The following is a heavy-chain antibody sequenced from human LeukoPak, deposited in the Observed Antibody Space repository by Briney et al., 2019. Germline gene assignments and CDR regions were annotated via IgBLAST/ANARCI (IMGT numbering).Heavy chain of an antibody. CDR2: INSDGSST. CDR3: ARAISGWYNY. CDR1: GFTFSSYW. Sequence: GGSLRLSCAASGFTFSSYWMHWVRQAPGKGLVWVSRINSDGSSTNYADSVKGRFTISRDNAKNTLYLQMNSLSAEDTAVYYCARAISGWYNYWGQGTLVTVPS. D-gene: IGHD6-19*01. J-gene: IGHJ4*02. V-gene: IGHV3-74*01.